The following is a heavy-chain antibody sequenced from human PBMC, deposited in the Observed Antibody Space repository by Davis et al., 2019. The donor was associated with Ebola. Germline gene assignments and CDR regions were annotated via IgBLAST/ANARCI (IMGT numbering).Heavy chain of an antibody. CDR3: ARGGHSSGWYGGSDY. D-gene: IGHD6-19*01. CDR2: IYYSGTT. CDR1: GGSISRSNW. V-gene: IGHV4-28*03. Sequence: SQTLSLTCAVSGGSISRSNWWGWIRQPPGKGLEWIGNIYYSGTTDYNPSLKSRVTMSVDTSKNQFSLKLSSVTAADTAVYYCARGGHSSGWYGGSDYWGQGTLVIVSS. J-gene: IGHJ4*02.